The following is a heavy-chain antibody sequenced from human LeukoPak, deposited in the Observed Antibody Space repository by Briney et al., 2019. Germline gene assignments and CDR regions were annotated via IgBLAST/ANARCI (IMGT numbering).Heavy chain of an antibody. CDR1: GYTFTSYD. Sequence: GASVKVSCKASGYTFTSYDINSVRQAGAQGLEWMGWMNHKSGNIGYAQKFQGRVTITRNNSISTAYMELSSLRSEDTAVYYCARAGPYSPSYYYYYMDVWGKGTTVTVSS. CDR3: ARAGPYSPSYYYYYMDV. CDR2: MNHKSGNI. D-gene: IGHD4-11*01. J-gene: IGHJ6*03. V-gene: IGHV1-8*03.